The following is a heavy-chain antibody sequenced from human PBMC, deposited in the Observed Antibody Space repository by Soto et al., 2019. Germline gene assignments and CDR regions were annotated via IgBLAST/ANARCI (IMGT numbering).Heavy chain of an antibody. D-gene: IGHD3-16*01. Sequence: EVQLVESGGGLVQPGGSLRISCTVSGFSFSSYWMSWVRQAPGKGLEWVASIKQDESEKYYVDSVKGRFTNSRDNVDGSLFLQINSLSAADTAVNFCVRDVAFDYVNWGQGTLVTVSS. V-gene: IGHV3-7*01. CDR3: VRDVAFDYVN. CDR2: IKQDESEK. J-gene: IGHJ4*02. CDR1: GFSFSSYW.